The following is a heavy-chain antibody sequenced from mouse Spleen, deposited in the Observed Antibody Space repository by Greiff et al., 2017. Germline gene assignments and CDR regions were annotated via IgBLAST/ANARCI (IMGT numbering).Heavy chain of an antibody. Sequence: EVQLVESGAELVRPGASVKLSCTASGFNIKDDYMHWVKQRPEQGLEWIGWIDPENGDTEYASKFQGKATITADTSSNTAYLQLSSLTSEDTAVYYCTLYYDYLYWYFDVWGTGTTVTVSS. V-gene: IGHV14-4*01. CDR1: GFNIKDDY. CDR3: TLYYDYLYWYFDV. J-gene: IGHJ1*03. CDR2: IDPENGDT. D-gene: IGHD2-4*01.